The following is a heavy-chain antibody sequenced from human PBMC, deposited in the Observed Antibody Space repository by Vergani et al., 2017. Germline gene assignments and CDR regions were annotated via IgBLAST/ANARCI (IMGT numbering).Heavy chain of an antibody. CDR3: AKDPYPYNWNVLWFDP. D-gene: IGHD1-20*01. CDR2: ISYDGSNK. J-gene: IGHJ5*02. Sequence: VQLVESGGGLVQPGRSLRLSCAASGFTFSSYGMHWVRQAPGKGLEWVAVISYDGSNKYYADSVKGRFTISRDNSKNTLYLQMNSLRAEDTAVYYCAKDPYPYNWNVLWFDPWGQGTLVTVSS. CDR1: GFTFSSYG. V-gene: IGHV3-30*18.